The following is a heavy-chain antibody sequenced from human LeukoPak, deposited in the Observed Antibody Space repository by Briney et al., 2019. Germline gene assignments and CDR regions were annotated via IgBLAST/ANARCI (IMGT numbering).Heavy chain of an antibody. CDR1: GFTIEDYA. V-gene: IGHV3-9*03. CDR3: AKDTDSSGPPYAFDL. Sequence: PGGSLSLSCAASGFTIEDYAMHWVRQAPGKGLEWVSGITWNGGSIVYADSVKGRFTISRDNAKNSLYLQMSSLRTEDMALYYCAKDTDSSGPPYAFDLWGQGTMVTVSS. CDR2: ITWNGGSI. J-gene: IGHJ3*01. D-gene: IGHD3-22*01.